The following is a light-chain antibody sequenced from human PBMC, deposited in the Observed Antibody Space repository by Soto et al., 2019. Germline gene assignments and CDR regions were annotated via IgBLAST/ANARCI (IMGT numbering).Light chain of an antibody. CDR1: QGIDTS. J-gene: IGKJ5*01. Sequence: ILLTHSPSSLSASVGDRVTITFRASQGIDTSLAWYQQKPGKAPKLLIYAPSNFQSGVPSRFSGSGSGTHFTLTISSLQPEDFATYYCQQSYSTPITFGQGTRLEIK. CDR2: APS. CDR3: QQSYSTPIT. V-gene: IGKV1-9*01.